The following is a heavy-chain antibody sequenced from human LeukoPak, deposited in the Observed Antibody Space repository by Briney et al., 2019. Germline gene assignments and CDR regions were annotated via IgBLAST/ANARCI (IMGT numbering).Heavy chain of an antibody. CDR3: ARDRGSGTYGYFDY. J-gene: IGHJ4*02. D-gene: IGHD3-10*01. CDR2: IYYSGSS. V-gene: IGHV4-31*03. Sequence: PSETLSLTCTVSGGSISNTDSYWNWIRQHPGKGLEWIGYIYYSGSSYYNPSLKSRVSISVDTSKNLFSLKLSSVTAADTAVYYCARDRGSGTYGYFDYWGQGTLVTVSS. CDR1: GGSISNTDSY.